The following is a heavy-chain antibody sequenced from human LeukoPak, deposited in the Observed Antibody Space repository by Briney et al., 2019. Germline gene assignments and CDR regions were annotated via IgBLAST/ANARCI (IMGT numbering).Heavy chain of an antibody. CDR1: GFTISSNY. J-gene: IGHJ4*02. CDR2: IYSGGST. V-gene: IGHV3-66*01. D-gene: IGHD6-6*01. CDR3: AREQMTQYSSSSGDY. Sequence: GGSLRLSCAASGFTISSNYMSWVRQAPGKGLEWVSVIYSGGSTYYADSVKGRFTISRDNAKNSLYLQMNSLRAEDTAVYYCAREQMTQYSSSSGDYWGQGTLVTVSS.